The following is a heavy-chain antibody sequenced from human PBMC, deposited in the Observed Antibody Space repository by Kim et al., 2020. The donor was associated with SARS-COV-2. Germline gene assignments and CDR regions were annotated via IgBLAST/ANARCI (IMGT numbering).Heavy chain of an antibody. Sequence: GESLKISCKGSGYSFTSYWIGWVRQMPGKGLEWMGIIYPGDSDTRYSPSFQGQVTISADKSISTAYLQWSSLKASDTAMYYCARHNDPHYYDSSGYYFWGQGTLVTVSS. V-gene: IGHV5-51*01. D-gene: IGHD3-22*01. J-gene: IGHJ4*02. CDR2: IYPGDSDT. CDR3: ARHNDPHYYDSSGYYF. CDR1: GYSFTSYW.